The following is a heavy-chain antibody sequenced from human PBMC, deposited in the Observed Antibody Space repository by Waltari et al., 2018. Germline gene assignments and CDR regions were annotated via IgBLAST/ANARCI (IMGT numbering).Heavy chain of an antibody. CDR2: IYYSGST. Sequence: QLQLQESGPGLVKPSETLSLTCTVSGGSISSSSYYWGWIRQPPGKGLEWIGSIYYSGSTYYTPSLKSRVTISVDTSKNQFSLKLSSVTAADTAVYYCASSSGSYWKSFDYWGQGTLVTVSS. CDR3: ASSSGSYWKSFDY. D-gene: IGHD1-26*01. J-gene: IGHJ4*02. V-gene: IGHV4-39*01. CDR1: GGSISSSSYY.